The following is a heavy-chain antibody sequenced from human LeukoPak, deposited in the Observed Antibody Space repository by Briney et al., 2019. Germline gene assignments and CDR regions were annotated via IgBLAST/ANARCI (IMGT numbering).Heavy chain of an antibody. CDR2: IFGSGGSA. V-gene: IGHV3-23*01. CDR1: GFTFNSYA. D-gene: IGHD6-19*01. J-gene: IGHJ4*02. CDR3: AKTTTGYSSGRYPGWPVDY. Sequence: PGGSLRLSCAASGFTFNSYAMYWVRQAPGKGLGWVSGIFGSGGSAHYADSVKGRFTISRDNSKNTVYLQMDSLSVEDTAVYYCAKTTTGYSSGRYPGWPVDYWGQGTLVIVSS.